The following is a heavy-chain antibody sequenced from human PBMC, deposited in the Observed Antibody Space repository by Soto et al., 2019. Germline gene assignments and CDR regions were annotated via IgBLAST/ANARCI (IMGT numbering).Heavy chain of an antibody. CDR3: ARESWSISTYYYGMDV. CDR2: IYSGGGT. CDR1: GFTVSSNY. D-gene: IGHD6-13*01. V-gene: IGHV3-53*01. J-gene: IGHJ6*02. Sequence: PGGSLRLSCAASGFTVSSNYMSWVRQAPGKGLEWVSVIYSGGGTYYADSVKGRFTISRDNSKNTLYLQMNSLRAEDTAVYYCARESWSISTYYYGMDVWGQGTTVTVSS.